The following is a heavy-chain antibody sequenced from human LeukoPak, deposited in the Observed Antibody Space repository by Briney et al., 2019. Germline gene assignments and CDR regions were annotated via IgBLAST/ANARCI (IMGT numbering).Heavy chain of an antibody. V-gene: IGHV3-7*01. CDR3: ARGAYGSGSYYNDYYYMDV. D-gene: IGHD3-10*01. J-gene: IGHJ6*03. CDR1: GFTFSSYW. CDR2: IKQDGSEK. Sequence: GGSLRLSCAASGFTFSSYWMSWVRQAPGKGLEWVANIKQDGSEKYYVDSVKGRFTISRDNAKKSLYLQMNSLRAEDTAVYYCARGAYGSGSYYNDYYYMDVWGKGTTVTVSS.